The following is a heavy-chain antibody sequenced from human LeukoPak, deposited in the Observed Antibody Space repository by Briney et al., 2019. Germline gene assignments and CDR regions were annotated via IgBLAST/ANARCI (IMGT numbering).Heavy chain of an antibody. CDR1: GYTFTGYY. J-gene: IGHJ5*02. CDR2: INPNSGGT. V-gene: IGHV1-2*02. Sequence: ASVTVSCKASGYTFTGYYMHWVRQAPAQGLEWMGWINPNSGGTNYAQKFQGRVTMTRDTSISTAYMELSRLRSDDTAVYYCARGPRIAAAGTYNWFDPWGQGTLVTVSS. CDR3: ARGPRIAAAGTYNWFDP. D-gene: IGHD6-13*01.